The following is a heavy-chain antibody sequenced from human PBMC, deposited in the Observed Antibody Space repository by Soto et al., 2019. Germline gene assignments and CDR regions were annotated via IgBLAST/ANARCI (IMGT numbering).Heavy chain of an antibody. CDR3: TTYGNSSKGFDY. J-gene: IGHJ4*02. CDR2: IRSRDSDYAT. Sequence: EVQLVESGGGLVHPGGSLKLSCAVSGFTFSGSVMHWVRQAPGKGLEWLGRIRSRDSDYATSYAESVKGRVTISRDDSKNTAYPQVTSLTIEDTALYYCTTYGNSSKGFDYWGQGTLVTVSS. V-gene: IGHV3-73*01. D-gene: IGHD6-6*01. CDR1: GFTFSGSV.